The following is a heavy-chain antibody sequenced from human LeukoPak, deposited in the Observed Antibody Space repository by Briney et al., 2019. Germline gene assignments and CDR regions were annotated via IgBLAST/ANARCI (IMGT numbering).Heavy chain of an antibody. Sequence: GGSLRLSCAASGFTFSSYAMSWVRQAPGKGLEWVSAISGSGGSTYYADSVKGRFTISRDNSKNTLYLQMNSLRAEDTAVYYCAKPLAYCGGDCYSGAFDIWGQGTMVTVSS. J-gene: IGHJ3*02. CDR3: AKPLAYCGGDCYSGAFDI. V-gene: IGHV3-23*01. D-gene: IGHD2-21*02. CDR1: GFTFSSYA. CDR2: ISGSGGST.